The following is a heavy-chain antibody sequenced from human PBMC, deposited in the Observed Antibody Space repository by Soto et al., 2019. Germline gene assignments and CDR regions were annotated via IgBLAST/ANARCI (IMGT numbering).Heavy chain of an antibody. V-gene: IGHV3-74*01. Sequence: GALRLSCAASGVTFSNYYMHWVRQAPGKGPVWVSRIGSDGTSTTYADSVKGRFTISRDNSNNTLYVQMNTLRAEDTAVYYCAKWGTNYHYGMDVWGQGTTVTVSS. CDR3: AKWGTNYHYGMDV. CDR1: GVTFSNYY. CDR2: IGSDGTST. D-gene: IGHD1-7*01. J-gene: IGHJ6*02.